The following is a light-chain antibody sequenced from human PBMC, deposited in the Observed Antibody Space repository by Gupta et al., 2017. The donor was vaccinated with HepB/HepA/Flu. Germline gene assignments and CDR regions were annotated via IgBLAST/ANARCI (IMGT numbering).Light chain of an antibody. CDR2: GTS. CDR3: PQHNSYPRT. CDR1: QGIRTD. J-gene: IGKJ1*01. V-gene: IGKV1-17*01. Sequence: ISMTQSPSSLSASVGGRVTITCRASQGIRTDLGWFQQKPGKAPKRLIYGTSSVESGVPSRFSGSGSGTEFTLTISSLQPEDFATYYCPQHNSYPRTFGQGTKVEIK.